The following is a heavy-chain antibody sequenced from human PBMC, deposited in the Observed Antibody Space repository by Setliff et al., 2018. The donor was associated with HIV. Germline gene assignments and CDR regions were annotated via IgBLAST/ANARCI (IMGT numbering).Heavy chain of an antibody. V-gene: IGHV3-21*01. D-gene: IGHD5-18*01. Sequence: PGGSLRLSCAASGFTFNTFLMNWVRQAPGKGLEWVASISSDSSHIYYADPLQGRITISRDNARNSLFLQMNAVGVEDTALYFCARDHANGYSFTFDTWGQGTLVTVSS. CDR3: ARDHANGYSFTFDT. CDR2: ISSDSSHI. J-gene: IGHJ4*02. CDR1: GFTFNTFL.